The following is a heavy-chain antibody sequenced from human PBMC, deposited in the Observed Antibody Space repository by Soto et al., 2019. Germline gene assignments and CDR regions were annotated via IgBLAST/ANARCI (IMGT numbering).Heavy chain of an antibody. D-gene: IGHD3-3*01. CDR1: GGSISSSSDY. J-gene: IGHJ6*03. CDR2: IYSSWST. Sequence: SATLSSTWTVSGGSISSSSDYWRWIPAHPGKGMVWIGGIYSSWSTSYNPSLKRRVTIAVDTSKNQFSLKLSSVTAADTAVYYCARLDYDFLSGYSPGYYYYYMDVWGKGTTVTVSS. V-gene: IGHV4-39*01. CDR3: ARLDYDFLSGYSPGYYYYYMDV.